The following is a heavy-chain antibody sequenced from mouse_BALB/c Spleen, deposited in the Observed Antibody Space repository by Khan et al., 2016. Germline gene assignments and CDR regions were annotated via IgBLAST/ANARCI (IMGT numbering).Heavy chain of an antibody. D-gene: IGHD2-10*01. J-gene: IGHJ3*01. CDR1: GFDFSRYW. V-gene: IGHV4-1*02. Sequence: EVKLLESGGGLVQPGGSLKLSCAASGFDFSRYWMSWVRQAPGKGLEWIGEINPDSSTRNYTPSLKDKFIISRDNAKNTLYLQMSKVRSEDTARYYCARHEAYSFAYWGQGTLVTVSA. CDR2: INPDSSTR. CDR3: ARHEAYSFAY.